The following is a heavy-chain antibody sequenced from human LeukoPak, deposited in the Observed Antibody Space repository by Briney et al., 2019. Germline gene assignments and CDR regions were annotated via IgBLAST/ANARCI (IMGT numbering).Heavy chain of an antibody. V-gene: IGHV3-49*03. CDR1: GFTFSSYW. Sequence: PGGSLRLSCAASGFTFSSYWMSWFRQAPGKGLEWVGFIRNKAYGGTAEYAASVKGRFTISRDDSESIAYLQMDSLKTEDTAVYYCSREVRYFDWFQADYWGQGTLVTVSS. CDR2: IRNKAYGGTA. D-gene: IGHD3-9*01. CDR3: SREVRYFDWFQADY. J-gene: IGHJ4*02.